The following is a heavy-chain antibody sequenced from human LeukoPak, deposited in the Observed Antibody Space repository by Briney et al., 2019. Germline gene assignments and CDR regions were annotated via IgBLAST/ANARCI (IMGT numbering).Heavy chain of an antibody. D-gene: IGHD2-21*01. CDR3: ARGYLTGGGVFTDY. Sequence: SETLSLTCTVSGGSISIYYWSWIRQPPGKGLEWIGYIYYSGSTNYNTSLKSRVTISIDTSQNQFSLKLSSVTAADTAVYYCARGYLTGGGVFTDYWGQGTLVTVSS. V-gene: IGHV4-59*12. CDR1: GGSISIYY. CDR2: IYYSGST. J-gene: IGHJ4*02.